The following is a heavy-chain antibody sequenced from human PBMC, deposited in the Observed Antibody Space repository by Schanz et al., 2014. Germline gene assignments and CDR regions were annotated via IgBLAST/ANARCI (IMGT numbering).Heavy chain of an antibody. J-gene: IGHJ4*02. CDR1: GYTFSFTSYN. CDR3: GRGFSRSYIDF. D-gene: IGHD6-6*01. V-gene: IGHV1-46*03. CDR2: INPSGGST. Sequence: QVQVEQSGPEVKKPGASVTVSCQASGYTFSFTSYNVHWVRQAPGQGLEWMGIINPSGGSTRYGQKFQGRITVTTDTSTSTVYLELSSLRSDDTAVYYCGRGFSRSYIDFWGQGPRSPSPQ.